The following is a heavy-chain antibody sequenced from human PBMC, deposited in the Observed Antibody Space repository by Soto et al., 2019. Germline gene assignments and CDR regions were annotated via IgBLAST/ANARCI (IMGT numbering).Heavy chain of an antibody. V-gene: IGHV3-23*01. Sequence: EVQLLESGGGLVQPGGSLRLSCAASGFTFSSYAMSWVRQAPGKGLEWVSAISGSDDSTYYADSVKGRFTISRDNSKNTLYLQMNSLRAEDTAIYYCVKDLGSSWYLFDSWGQGTLVTVSS. D-gene: IGHD6-13*01. J-gene: IGHJ4*02. CDR3: VKDLGSSWYLFDS. CDR1: GFTFSSYA. CDR2: ISGSDDST.